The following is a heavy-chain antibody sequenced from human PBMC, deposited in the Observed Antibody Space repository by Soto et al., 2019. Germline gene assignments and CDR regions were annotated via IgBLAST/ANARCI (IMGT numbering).Heavy chain of an antibody. Sequence: SVKVSCKASGGTFSSYAISWVRQAPGQGLEWMGGIIPIFGTANYAQKFQGRVTMTRDTSTSTVYMELSSLRSEDTAVYYCARDETIAARPAPRHFDYWGQGTLVTVSS. CDR1: GGTFSSYA. V-gene: IGHV1-69*05. CDR2: IIPIFGTA. D-gene: IGHD6-6*01. J-gene: IGHJ4*02. CDR3: ARDETIAARPAPRHFDY.